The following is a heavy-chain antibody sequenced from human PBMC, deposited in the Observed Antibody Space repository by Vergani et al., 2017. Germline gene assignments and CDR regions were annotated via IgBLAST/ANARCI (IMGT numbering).Heavy chain of an antibody. J-gene: IGHJ6*02. D-gene: IGHD1-26*01. CDR2: ISSSGSTI. Sequence: EVQLVESGGGLVQPGGSLRLSCAASGFTFSSYEMNWVRQAPGKGLEWVSYISSSGSTIYYADSVKGRFTISRDNAKNSLYLQMNSLRAEDTAVYYCARDPSLGSYGHPGYYGMDVWGQGTTVTVSS. CDR3: ARDPSLGSYGHPGYYGMDV. CDR1: GFTFSSYE. V-gene: IGHV3-48*03.